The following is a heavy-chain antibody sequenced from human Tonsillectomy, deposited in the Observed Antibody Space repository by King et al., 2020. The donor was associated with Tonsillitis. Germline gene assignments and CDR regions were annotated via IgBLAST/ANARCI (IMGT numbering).Heavy chain of an antibody. CDR1: GFTVSTNY. CDR3: ARGIVATMYYYYYYMDV. D-gene: IGHD5-12*01. V-gene: IGHV3-66*01. J-gene: IGHJ6*03. Sequence: QLVESGGGLVQPGGSLRLSCAVSGFTVSTNYMTWVRQAPGKGLECVSVIYSGLRTDYADSVQGRFTISRDNSKNTVYLHMNSLRAEDTAVYYCARGIVATMYYYYYYMDVWGKGTTVTVS. CDR2: IYSGLRT.